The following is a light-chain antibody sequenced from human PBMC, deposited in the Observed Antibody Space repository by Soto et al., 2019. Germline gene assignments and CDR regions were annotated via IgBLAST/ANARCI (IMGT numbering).Light chain of an antibody. CDR2: HGS. CDR3: AAWDATLNGVV. CDR1: SSNIGSNP. J-gene: IGLJ2*01. Sequence: QSVLTQPPSASGTTGQRVTISCSGSSSNIGSNPVNWYQQFQGAAPKLLIYHGSQRPSGVSGRFSGSKSGTSASLAIGGLQSEDEADYFWAAWDATLNGVVFGGGPKLPVL. V-gene: IGLV1-44*01.